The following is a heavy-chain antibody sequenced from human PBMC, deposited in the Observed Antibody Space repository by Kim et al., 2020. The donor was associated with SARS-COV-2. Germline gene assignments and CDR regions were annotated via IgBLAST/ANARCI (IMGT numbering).Heavy chain of an antibody. Sequence: ASVKVSCKASGYTFTSYGISWVRQAPGQGLEWMGWISAYNGNTNYAQKLQGRVTMTTDTSTSTAYMELRSLRSDDTAVYYCARLKRIGSSWSKNYYYYGMDVWGQGTTVTVSS. CDR2: ISAYNGNT. D-gene: IGHD6-13*01. V-gene: IGHV1-18*01. CDR1: GYTFTSYG. CDR3: ARLKRIGSSWSKNYYYYGMDV. J-gene: IGHJ6*02.